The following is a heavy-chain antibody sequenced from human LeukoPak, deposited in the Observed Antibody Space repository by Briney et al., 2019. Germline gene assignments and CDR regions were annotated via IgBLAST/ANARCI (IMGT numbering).Heavy chain of an antibody. Sequence: GGSLRLSCTAPGVTFSNYAMSWVRQAPGQGLEWVSGISGSGGNTYYADSVKGRFTISRDNSKNTLYLQINSVRAEDTAVYYCAKEEASSGWYGAEYFQHWGQGTLVTVSS. V-gene: IGHV3-23*01. CDR2: ISGSGGNT. CDR1: GVTFSNYA. J-gene: IGHJ1*01. CDR3: AKEEASSGWYGAEYFQH. D-gene: IGHD6-19*01.